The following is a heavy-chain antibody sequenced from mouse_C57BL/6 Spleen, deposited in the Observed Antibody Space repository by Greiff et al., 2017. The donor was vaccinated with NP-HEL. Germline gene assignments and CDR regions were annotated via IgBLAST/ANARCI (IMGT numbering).Heavy chain of an antibody. CDR3: ASPGYGKGDYFDY. J-gene: IGHJ2*01. CDR1: GYTFTDYN. Sequence: EVQLQQSGPELVKPGASVKMSCKASGYTFTDYNMHWVKQSHGKSLEWIGYINPNNGGTSYNQKFKGKATLTVNKSSSTAYMELRSLTSEDSAVYYCASPGYGKGDYFDYWGQGTTLTVSS. D-gene: IGHD2-10*02. CDR2: INPNNGGT. V-gene: IGHV1-22*01.